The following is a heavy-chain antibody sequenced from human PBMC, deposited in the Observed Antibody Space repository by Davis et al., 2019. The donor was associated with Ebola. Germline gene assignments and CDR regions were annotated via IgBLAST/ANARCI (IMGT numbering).Heavy chain of an antibody. J-gene: IGHJ6*04. D-gene: IGHD4-17*01. V-gene: IGHV3-33*08. CDR2: IWFDGRNA. Sequence: GESLKISCAASGFTFSNAWMSWVRQTPGKGLEWVAFIWFDGRNAHYIDSVKGRFTISRDNSKNTLYLQMNSLRAEDTAVYYCARNHLGDYALYYYYYYDMDVWGKGTTVTVSS. CDR1: GFTFSNAW. CDR3: ARNHLGDYALYYYYYYDMDV.